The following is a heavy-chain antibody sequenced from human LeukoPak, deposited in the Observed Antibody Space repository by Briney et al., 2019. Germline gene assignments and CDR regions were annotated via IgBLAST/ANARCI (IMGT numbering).Heavy chain of an antibody. D-gene: IGHD1-26*01. V-gene: IGHV3-23*01. CDR1: GFTFSSCA. CDR2: ISGSGGNT. J-gene: IGHJ3*02. Sequence: GGSLRLSCAASGFTFSSCAMSWVRQAPGRGLEWVSVISGSGGNTYYADSVKGRFAISRDNSMNMLYLQMNSLRAEDTAVYYCVKGGCDGALWGAFDIWGQGTVVTVSS. CDR3: VKGGCDGALWGAFDI.